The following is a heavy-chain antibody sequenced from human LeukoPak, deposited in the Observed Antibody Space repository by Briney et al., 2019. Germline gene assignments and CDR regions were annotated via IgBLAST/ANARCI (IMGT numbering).Heavy chain of an antibody. D-gene: IGHD2-15*01. CDR2: INPNSGGT. V-gene: IGHV1-2*02. Sequence: ASVKVSCKASGYTFTVYYMHWVRQAPGQGIEWMGWINPNSGGTNCAQKFQGRVTMTRDTSISTAYMELSRLRSDDTAVYYCVVVAAKFGYWGQGTLVTVSS. CDR1: GYTFTVYY. CDR3: VVVAAKFGY. J-gene: IGHJ4*02.